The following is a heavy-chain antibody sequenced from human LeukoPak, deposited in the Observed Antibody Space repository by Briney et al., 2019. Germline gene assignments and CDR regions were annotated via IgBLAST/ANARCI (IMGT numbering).Heavy chain of an antibody. CDR3: ARVYYAMDV. Sequence: GGSLRLSCAASGFTFSTYSMNWVRQAPGKGLEWVSSIGSTTSYIYYTDSVKGRFTISRDNAKNSLYLQMNNLRAEDTAVYYCARVYYAMDVWGQGTTVTVPS. J-gene: IGHJ6*02. V-gene: IGHV3-21*01. CDR1: GFTFSTYS. CDR2: IGSTTSYI.